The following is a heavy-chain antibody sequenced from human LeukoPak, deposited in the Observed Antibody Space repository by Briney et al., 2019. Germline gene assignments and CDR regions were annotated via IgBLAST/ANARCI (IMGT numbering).Heavy chain of an antibody. CDR3: AKDGNYYDSSRNGEFDC. CDR1: GFTFSGFA. D-gene: IGHD3-22*01. V-gene: IGHV3-30*18. CDR2: ISYDGSSE. J-gene: IGHJ4*02. Sequence: PGRSLRLSCAASGFTFSGFAMHWVRQAPGQGLEWVAFISYDGSSEYYVDSVKGRFTISRDNSKNTPFLQMNSLRTEDTAVYYCAKDGNYYDSSRNGEFDCWGQGTLVTVSS.